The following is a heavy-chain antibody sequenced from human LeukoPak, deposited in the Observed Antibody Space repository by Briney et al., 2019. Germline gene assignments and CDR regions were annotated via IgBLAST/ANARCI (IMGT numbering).Heavy chain of an antibody. CDR1: GFTVSSNY. CDR2: VYSGGRT. Sequence: PGGSLRLSCAASGFTVSSNYMSWVRQAPGKGLEWVAVVYSGGRTYYADSVKGRFTISRDNSKNTLYLQMNSLRSEDTAVYYCASAVRDRDYWGQGTLVTVSS. D-gene: IGHD1-1*01. J-gene: IGHJ4*02. CDR3: ASAVRDRDY. V-gene: IGHV3-53*05.